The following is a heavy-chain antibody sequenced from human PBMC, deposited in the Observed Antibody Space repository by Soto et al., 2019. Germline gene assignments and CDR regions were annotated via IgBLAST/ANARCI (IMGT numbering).Heavy chain of an antibody. CDR1: GYSFTSYW. D-gene: IGHD3-16*02. CDR3: ARHSPTWGSSRQGTSGTMDY. Sequence: PGESLKISCKGSGYSFTSYWIGWVRQMPGKGLEWMGIIYPGDSDTRYSPSFQGQVTISADKSISTAYLQWSSLKASDTAMYYCARHSPTWGSSRQGTSGTMDYWGQGTLVTVSS. J-gene: IGHJ4*02. V-gene: IGHV5-51*01. CDR2: IYPGDSDT.